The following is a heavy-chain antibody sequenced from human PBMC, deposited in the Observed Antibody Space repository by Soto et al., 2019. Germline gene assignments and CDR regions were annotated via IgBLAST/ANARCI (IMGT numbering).Heavy chain of an antibody. CDR3: ARGHWTQTLADYYLDS. J-gene: IGHJ4*02. Sequence: GASVKVSCKASGFTFTGSSIHWVRQAPGQNLQWLGWIDTNNGRTKYSQSFQGRVTITRGTSASTAYMELNSLKSEDTAVYYCARGHWTQTLADYYLDSWAQGTLVTVSS. V-gene: IGHV1-3*04. CDR2: IDTNNGRT. CDR1: GFTFTGSS. D-gene: IGHD1-1*01.